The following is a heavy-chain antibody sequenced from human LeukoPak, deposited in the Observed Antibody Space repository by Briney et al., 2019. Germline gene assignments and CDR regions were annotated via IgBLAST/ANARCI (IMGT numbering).Heavy chain of an antibody. CDR3: ARYEYGGSLDY. D-gene: IGHD4-23*01. CDR1: GYTFISYF. CDR2: INPSGTGT. Sequence: GASVKVSFKSSGYTFISYFMHWVRQAPGQGLEWMGLINPSGTGTNYAQKFQGRVTMTRDTSTSTVYMELSGLRSEDTAVYYCARYEYGGSLDYWGQGTLVTVSS. J-gene: IGHJ4*02. V-gene: IGHV1-46*01.